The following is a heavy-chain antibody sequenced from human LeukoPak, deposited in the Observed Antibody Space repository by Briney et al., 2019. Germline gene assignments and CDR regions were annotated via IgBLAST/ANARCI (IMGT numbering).Heavy chain of an antibody. V-gene: IGHV4-34*01. Sequence: GSLRLSCAASGFTFTNYALHWIRQPPGKGLEWVGEINHSGSTNYNPSLKSRVTISVDTSKNQFSLKLSSVTAADTAVYYCARQQLVPSWSWFDPWGQGTLVTVSS. D-gene: IGHD6-13*01. CDR1: GFTFTNYA. CDR2: INHSGST. CDR3: ARQQLVPSWSWFDP. J-gene: IGHJ5*02.